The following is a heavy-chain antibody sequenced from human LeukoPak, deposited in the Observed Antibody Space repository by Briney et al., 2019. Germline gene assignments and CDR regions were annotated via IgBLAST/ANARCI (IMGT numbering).Heavy chain of an antibody. CDR1: GYTFTSYY. CDR2: INPNSGGT. V-gene: IGHV1-2*02. J-gene: IGHJ6*03. Sequence: ASVKVSCKASGYTFTSYYIHWVRQAPGQGLEWMGWINPNSGGTNYAQKFQGRVTMTRDTSISTAYMELSRLRSDDTAVYYCARAADTAMVYYYYYYMDVWGKGTTVTVSS. D-gene: IGHD5-18*01. CDR3: ARAADTAMVYYYYYYMDV.